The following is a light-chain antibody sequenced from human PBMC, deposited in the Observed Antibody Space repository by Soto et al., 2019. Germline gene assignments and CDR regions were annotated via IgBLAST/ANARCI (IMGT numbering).Light chain of an antibody. J-gene: IGLJ2*01. CDR2: EGS. V-gene: IGLV2-23*01. Sequence: QSALTQPASVSGSPGQSITISCTGTSSDVGSYNLVSWYQHHPGKAPKLMIYEGSERPSGVSNRFSGSKSGNTASLTISGLQAEDEADYHCCSFAGSGTLVFGGGTKVTVL. CDR1: SSDVGSYNL. CDR3: CSFAGSGTLV.